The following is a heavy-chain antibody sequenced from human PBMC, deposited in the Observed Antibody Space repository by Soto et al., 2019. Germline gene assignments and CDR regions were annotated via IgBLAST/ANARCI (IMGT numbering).Heavy chain of an antibody. CDR1: GGSISSYY. Sequence: QVQLQESGPGLVKPSETLSLTCTVSGGSISSYYWSWIRQTPGKGREWIGYIYDSGSTNYNPSLKGRVTISVDTSKIQVSLKLSSVTAADAAVYYCVRALGTPSWGAFDIWGQGTVVTVSS. V-gene: IGHV4-59*01. D-gene: IGHD3-16*01. CDR2: IYDSGST. J-gene: IGHJ3*02. CDR3: VRALGTPSWGAFDI.